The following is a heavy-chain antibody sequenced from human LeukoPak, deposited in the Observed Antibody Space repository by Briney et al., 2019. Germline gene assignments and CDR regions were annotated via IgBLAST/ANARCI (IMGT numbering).Heavy chain of an antibody. J-gene: IGHJ4*02. CDR1: GYTFTNYA. Sequence: ASVKVSCKASGYTFTNYAISWVRQAPGQGLEWMGWISAYNSNTNYAQKLQGRVTMTTDTSTSTVYMELRSLRSDDTAVYYCARYVGEGFCSGGSCSDYWGQGTLVTVSS. D-gene: IGHD2-15*01. CDR2: ISAYNSNT. CDR3: ARYVGEGFCSGGSCSDY. V-gene: IGHV1-18*01.